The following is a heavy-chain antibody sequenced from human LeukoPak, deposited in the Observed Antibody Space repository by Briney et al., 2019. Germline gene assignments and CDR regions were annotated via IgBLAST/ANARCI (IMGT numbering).Heavy chain of an antibody. D-gene: IGHD3-10*01. Sequence: SETLSLTCTVSGGSISSSNYYWGWIRQPPGKGLEWIGSVSYSGRTYYNPSLKGRVTISVDTSKHQFSLKLSSVNAADTAVYYCARHSSASYYHGSGSYYNVNWGQGTLVTVSS. J-gene: IGHJ4*02. CDR3: ARHSSASYYHGSGSYYNVN. CDR2: VSYSGRT. V-gene: IGHV4-39*01. CDR1: GGSISSSNYY.